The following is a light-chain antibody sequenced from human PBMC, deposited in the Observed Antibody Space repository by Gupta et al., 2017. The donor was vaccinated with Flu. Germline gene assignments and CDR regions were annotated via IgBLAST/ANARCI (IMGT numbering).Light chain of an antibody. Sequence: ATPTINRKSSQSILYSSDNKNYLSGYQQKPGQIPKILIYWAFSRESGVPARFIGSRSGTEYTLTINSLQPEDVAVYYWHPYYNTPQGTLGEGTKVEIK. CDR2: WAF. V-gene: IGKV4-1*01. CDR3: HPYYNTPQGT. CDR1: QSILYSSDNKNY. J-gene: IGKJ4*02.